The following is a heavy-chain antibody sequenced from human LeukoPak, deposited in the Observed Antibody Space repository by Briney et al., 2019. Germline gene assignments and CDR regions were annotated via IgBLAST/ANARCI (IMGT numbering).Heavy chain of an antibody. CDR3: SRGTDAYKCGNS. D-gene: IGHD5-24*01. CDR2: IHYSGRI. J-gene: IGHJ4*02. V-gene: IGHV4-34*01. CDR1: GGTFSGYY. Sequence: SETLSLTCTAYGGTFSGYYWTWIRQPPGKGLEWIGEIHYSGRINYNPSLKSRVTISADTSNNHFSLKMNSVTAADTAVYYCSRGTDAYKCGNSWGQGTLVTVSS.